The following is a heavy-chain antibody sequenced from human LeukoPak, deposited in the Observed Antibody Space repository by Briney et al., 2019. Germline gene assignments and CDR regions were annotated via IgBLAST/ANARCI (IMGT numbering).Heavy chain of an antibody. J-gene: IGHJ4*02. V-gene: IGHV3-9*01. CDR2: IFWNSGTI. Sequence: GGSLRLSCAASGFTFDDYAMHWVRQAPGKGLEWVSGIFWNSGTIDYADSVKGRFTISRDNAKNSLYLQMNSLRTEDTALYYCVKELKQWLGAIDYWGQGTRVTVSP. D-gene: IGHD6-19*01. CDR3: VKELKQWLGAIDY. CDR1: GFTFDDYA.